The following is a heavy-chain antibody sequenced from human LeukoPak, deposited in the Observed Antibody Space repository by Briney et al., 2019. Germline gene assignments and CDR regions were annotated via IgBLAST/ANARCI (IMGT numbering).Heavy chain of an antibody. J-gene: IGHJ4*02. CDR2: INPNSGGT. D-gene: IGHD6-19*01. V-gene: IGHV1-2*02. CDR3: CLSHHSSGWSLDY. Sequence: ASVKVSCKASGYTLTGYYMHWVRQAPGQGLEWMGWINPNSGGTNYAQKFQGRVTMTRDMSTSTVYMELSSLRSEDTAVYYACLSHHSSGWSLDYWGQGTLVTVSS. CDR1: GYTLTGYY.